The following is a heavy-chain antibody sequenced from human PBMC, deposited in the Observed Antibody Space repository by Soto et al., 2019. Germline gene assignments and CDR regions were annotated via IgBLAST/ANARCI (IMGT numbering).Heavy chain of an antibody. Sequence: QVQLVESGGGVVQPGRSLRLSCVASGFTFSRSDMHWVRQAPGKGLEWVALISDDGSNKDYADSVKGRFTISRDNSKTALYLQMNSLTPEYTAMYHCARGGGKVATPVDPWGQGPLVTVSS. V-gene: IGHV3-30*03. D-gene: IGHD5-12*01. CDR3: ARGGGKVATPVDP. CDR1: GFTFSRSD. CDR2: ISDDGSNK. J-gene: IGHJ5*02.